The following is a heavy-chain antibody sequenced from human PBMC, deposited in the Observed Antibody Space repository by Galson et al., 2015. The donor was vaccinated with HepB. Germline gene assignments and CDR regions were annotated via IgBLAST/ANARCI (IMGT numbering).Heavy chain of an antibody. CDR1: GFSLSNARMG. V-gene: IGHV2-26*01. CDR3: ARMLRTHYYDSSGPLDY. Sequence: PALVKPTQTLTLTCTVSGFSLSNARMGVSWIRQPPGKALEWLAHIFSNDEKSYSTSLKSRLTISKDTSKSQVVLTMTNMDPVDTATDYCARMLRTHYYDSSGPLDYWGQGTLVTVSS. D-gene: IGHD3-22*01. CDR2: IFSNDEK. J-gene: IGHJ4*02.